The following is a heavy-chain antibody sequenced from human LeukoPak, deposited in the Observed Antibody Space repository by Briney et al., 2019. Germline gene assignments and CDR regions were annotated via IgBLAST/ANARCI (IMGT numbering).Heavy chain of an antibody. CDR2: IYTSGST. V-gene: IGHV4-4*09. CDR3: ARHANYYDSSGHSYFDY. CDR1: GGSISSYY. D-gene: IGHD3-22*01. Sequence: SETLSLTCTVSGGSISSYYWSWIRQPPGKGLEWIGYIYTSGSTNYNPSLKSRVTISVDTSKNQFSLKLSSVTAADTAVYYCARHANYYDSSGHSYFDYWGQGTLVTVSS. J-gene: IGHJ4*02.